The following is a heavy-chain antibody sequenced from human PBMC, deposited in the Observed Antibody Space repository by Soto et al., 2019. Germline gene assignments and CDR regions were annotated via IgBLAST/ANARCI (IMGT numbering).Heavy chain of an antibody. D-gene: IGHD2-2*02. Sequence: ASVNVSCKASGYTFTSYGISWVRQAPGQGLEWMGWISACNGNTNYAQKLQGRVTMTTDTSTSTAYMELRSLRSDDTAVYYCARGGGYCSSTSCYIKFDYGTDVWGKETTVTVSS. CDR3: ARGGGYCSSTSCYIKFDYGTDV. CDR1: GYTFTSYG. J-gene: IGHJ6*04. CDR2: ISACNGNT. V-gene: IGHV1-18*01.